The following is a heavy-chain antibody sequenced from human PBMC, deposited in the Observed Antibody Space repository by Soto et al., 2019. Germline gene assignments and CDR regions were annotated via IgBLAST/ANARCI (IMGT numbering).Heavy chain of an antibody. Sequence: ELQLVESGGGLVQRGGSLRLSCAASGFTFSSFSMNWVRQAPGRGLEWISYIGGGGRLISYADSVKGRFAISRDNAQNSLYLQMDSLRDEDTAVYYCARDLGWAFDCWGQGTLVTVSS. V-gene: IGHV3-48*02. D-gene: IGHD6-19*01. CDR2: IGGGGRLI. J-gene: IGHJ4*02. CDR3: ARDLGWAFDC. CDR1: GFTFSSFS.